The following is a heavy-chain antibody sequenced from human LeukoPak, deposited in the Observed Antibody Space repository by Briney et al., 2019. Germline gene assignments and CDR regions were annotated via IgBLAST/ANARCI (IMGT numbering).Heavy chain of an antibody. J-gene: IGHJ4*02. CDR1: GFSLSSYS. CDR3: ARTRPGYYFDS. D-gene: IGHD1-14*01. V-gene: IGHV3-48*04. Sequence: GGSLRLSCAASGFSLSSYSMNWVRQAPGKGLEWLSYISVRSTTINYADSVKGRFTISRDDAERSLYLQMNSLRVEDTAVYYCARTRPGYYFDSWGQGTLVTVSS. CDR2: ISVRSTTI.